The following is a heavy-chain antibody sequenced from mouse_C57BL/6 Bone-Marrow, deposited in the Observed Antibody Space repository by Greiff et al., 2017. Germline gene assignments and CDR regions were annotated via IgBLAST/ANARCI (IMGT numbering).Heavy chain of an antibody. Sequence: VQLQQSGAELVKPGASVTLSCTASGFNFKDTYMHWVKQRPEQGLEWIGSIDPANGNTKYDPKFQGKATITADKSSITAYLLLRSLTSEDTAGYYCARCSGGYWGQGTTLTVSS. CDR2: IDPANGNT. CDR1: GFNFKDTY. V-gene: IGHV14-3*02. J-gene: IGHJ2*01. CDR3: ARCSGGY.